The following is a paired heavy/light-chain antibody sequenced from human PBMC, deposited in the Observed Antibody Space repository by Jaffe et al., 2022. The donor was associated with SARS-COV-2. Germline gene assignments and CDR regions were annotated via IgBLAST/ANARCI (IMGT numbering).Heavy chain of an antibody. Sequence: QVQLVQSGAEVKKPGASVKVSCKASGYTFTDNYLHWVRQAPGQGLEWMGRINPSSGGTNSAQKFQGRVTLTRDSSINTAFMELSSLTSDDTAVYYCARGYYYDTMGYWGQGTLVTVSS. CDR1: GYTFTDNY. D-gene: IGHD3-22*01. V-gene: IGHV1-2*06. CDR2: INPSSGGT. J-gene: IGHJ4*02. CDR3: ARGYYYDTMGY.
Light chain of an antibody. CDR2: GAF. V-gene: IGKV3-15*01. J-gene: IGKJ1*01. Sequence: EIVMTQSPATLSVSPGERATLSCRTSQSVSTNLAWYQQKPGQAPRLLIYGAFARATGIPARFSGSGSGTEFTLTISSLQSEDFAVYYCQQYNNLAAFGQGTKVEI. CDR1: QSVSTN. CDR3: QQYNNLAA.